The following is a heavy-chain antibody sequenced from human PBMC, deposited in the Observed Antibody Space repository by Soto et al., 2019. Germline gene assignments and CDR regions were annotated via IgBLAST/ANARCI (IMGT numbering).Heavy chain of an antibody. D-gene: IGHD6-6*01. CDR1: GYTFSSYY. V-gene: IGHV1-46*01. Sequence: ASEKVSWKASGYTFSSYYMHWVRQAPGQGLEWMGIINPSGGITNYAQKFQGRVTMTRDTSTRTVYMELSSLRSEDTAVYYCARGGPRQLVIYGMDVWGQGTTVTVSS. J-gene: IGHJ6*02. CDR2: INPSGGIT. CDR3: ARGGPRQLVIYGMDV.